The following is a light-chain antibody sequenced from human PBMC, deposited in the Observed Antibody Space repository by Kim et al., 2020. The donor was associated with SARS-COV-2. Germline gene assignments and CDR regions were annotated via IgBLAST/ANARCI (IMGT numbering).Light chain of an antibody. CDR1: SNDVGAYNF. V-gene: IGLV2-11*03. Sequence: GQSITISCTGTSNDVGAYNFVSWYQQRPGKAPQLMIYDVSHRPSGVPDRISGSKSGNTASLTISGLQADDEADYFCCSYAASYAYVFGTGTKVTVL. CDR3: CSYAASYAYV. J-gene: IGLJ1*01. CDR2: DVS.